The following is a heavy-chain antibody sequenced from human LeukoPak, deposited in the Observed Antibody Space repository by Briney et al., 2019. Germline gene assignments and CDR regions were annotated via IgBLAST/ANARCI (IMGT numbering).Heavy chain of an antibody. D-gene: IGHD6-13*01. CDR1: GGSISSYY. Sequence: PSETLSLTCTVSGGSISSYYWSWIRQPPGKGLEWIGYIYYSGSTNYNPSLKSRVTISVDTSKNQFSLKLSSVTPADTAVYYCARGSSWLYYFDYWGQGTLVTVSS. CDR3: ARGSSWLYYFDY. V-gene: IGHV4-59*01. J-gene: IGHJ4*02. CDR2: IYYSGST.